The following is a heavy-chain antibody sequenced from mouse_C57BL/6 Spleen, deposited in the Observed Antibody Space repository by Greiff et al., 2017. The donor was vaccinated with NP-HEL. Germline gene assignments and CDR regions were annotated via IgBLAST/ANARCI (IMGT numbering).Heavy chain of an antibody. D-gene: IGHD1-1*01. V-gene: IGHV1-15*01. Sequence: VQLQQSGAELVRPGASVTLSCKASGYTFTDYEMHWVKQTPVHGLEWIGAIDPETGGTAYNQKFKGKAILTADKSSSTAYMELRSLTSEDSAVYYCTRYYYGSSDFDVWGTGTTVTVSS. CDR1: GYTFTDYE. CDR3: TRYYYGSSDFDV. CDR2: IDPETGGT. J-gene: IGHJ1*03.